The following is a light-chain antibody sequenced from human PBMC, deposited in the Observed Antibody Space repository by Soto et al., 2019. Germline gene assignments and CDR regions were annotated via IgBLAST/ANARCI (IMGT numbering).Light chain of an antibody. Sequence: QSALTQPPSASGSPGQSVAISCTGTSSDVGGYNYVSWYQQHPGKAPKLMIYEVNKRPSGVPDRFSGSKSGNTASLTVSGLQAEDEADYYGSSYAGSRNVFGTGTKVTAL. CDR2: EVN. CDR1: SSDVGGYNY. CDR3: SSYAGSRNV. V-gene: IGLV2-8*01. J-gene: IGLJ1*01.